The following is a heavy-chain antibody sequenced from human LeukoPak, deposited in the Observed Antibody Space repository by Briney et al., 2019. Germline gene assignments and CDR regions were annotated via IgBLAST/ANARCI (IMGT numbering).Heavy chain of an antibody. V-gene: IGHV3-23*01. Sequence: PGGSLRLSCAASGFTFSNYAMTWIRQAPGKGLEWVSAITGGGTDTNYADSVRGRFTISRDDSKNTLYLQINSLRAEDTAVYYCAKGAGYATTWRFDSWGQGTLVAVSS. J-gene: IGHJ4*02. CDR3: AKGAGYATTWRFDS. CDR1: GFTFSNYA. CDR2: ITGGGTDT. D-gene: IGHD3-16*01.